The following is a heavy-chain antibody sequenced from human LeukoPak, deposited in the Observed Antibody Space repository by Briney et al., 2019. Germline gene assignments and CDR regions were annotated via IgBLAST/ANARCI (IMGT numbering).Heavy chain of an antibody. V-gene: IGHV4-59*08. CDR2: IYYSGST. D-gene: IGHD1-26*01. Sequence: SETLSLTCTVSGGSISSYYWSWIRQPPGKGLEWIGYIYYSGSTNYNPSLKSRVTISVDTSKNQFSLKLSSVTAADTAVYYCVTIVVGATYYYGMDVWGQGTTVTVSS. J-gene: IGHJ6*02. CDR3: VTIVVGATYYYGMDV. CDR1: GGSISSYY.